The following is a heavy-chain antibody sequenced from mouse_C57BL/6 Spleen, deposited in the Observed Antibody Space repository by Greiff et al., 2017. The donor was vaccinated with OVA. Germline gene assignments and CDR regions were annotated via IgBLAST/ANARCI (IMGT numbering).Heavy chain of an antibody. V-gene: IGHV5-16*01. D-gene: IGHD2-4*01. CDR1: GFTFSDYY. CDR3: AREGFYDYDEGYAMDY. J-gene: IGHJ4*01. CDR2: INYDGSST. Sequence: EVKLMESEGGLVQPGSSMKLSCTASGFTFSDYYMAWVRQVPEKGLEWVANINYDGSSTYYLDSLKSRFIISRDNAKNILYLQMSSLKSEDTATYYCAREGFYDYDEGYAMDYWGQGTSVTVAS.